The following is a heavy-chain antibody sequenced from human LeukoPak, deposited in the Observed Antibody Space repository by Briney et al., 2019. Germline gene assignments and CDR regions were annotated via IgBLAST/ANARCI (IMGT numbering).Heavy chain of an antibody. Sequence: ASVKVSCKASGGTFSSYAISWVRQAPGQGLEWMGRIIPILGIANYAQKFQGRVTITADKSTSTAYMELSSLRSEDTAVYYCARPPVRGSPYYYYGMDVWGQGTTVTVSS. CDR2: IIPILGIA. V-gene: IGHV1-69*04. CDR3: ARPPVRGSPYYYYGMDV. D-gene: IGHD3-10*01. CDR1: GGTFSSYA. J-gene: IGHJ6*02.